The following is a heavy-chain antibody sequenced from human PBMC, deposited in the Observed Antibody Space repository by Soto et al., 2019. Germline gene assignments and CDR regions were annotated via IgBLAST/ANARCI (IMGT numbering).Heavy chain of an antibody. D-gene: IGHD6-13*01. J-gene: IGHJ4*02. CDR2: ISYDGSNK. CDR1: GFTFSSYA. V-gene: IGHV3-30-3*01. CDR3: ARDPRLDSSSWYSDFDY. Sequence: PGGSLRLSCAASGFTFSSYAMHWVRQAPGKGLEWVAVISYDGSNKYYADSVKGRFTISRDNSKNTLYLQMNSLRAGDTAVYYCARDPRLDSSSWYSDFDYWGQGTLVTVSS.